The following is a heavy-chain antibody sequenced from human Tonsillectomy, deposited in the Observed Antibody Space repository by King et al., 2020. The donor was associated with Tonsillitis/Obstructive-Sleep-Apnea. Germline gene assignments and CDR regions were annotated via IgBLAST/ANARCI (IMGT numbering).Heavy chain of an antibody. CDR1: GFTFSSYG. V-gene: IGHV3-7*03. J-gene: IGHJ4*02. CDR3: ARDRDFDN. Sequence: VQLVESGGGLVKPGGSLRLSCAASGFTFSSYGMSWVRQAPGKGLEWVANIKQDGSEKYYVDSVKGRFTISRDNAKNSLYLQMNSLRAEDTALYYCARDRDFDNWGQGTLVTVSS. CDR2: IKQDGSEK.